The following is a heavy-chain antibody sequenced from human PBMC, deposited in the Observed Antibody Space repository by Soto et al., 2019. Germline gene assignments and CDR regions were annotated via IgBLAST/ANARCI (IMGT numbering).Heavy chain of an antibody. V-gene: IGHV4-4*02. CDR3: ARVVGGYSYGMDV. D-gene: IGHD2-2*01. Sequence: QVQLQESGPGLVKPSGTLSLTCAVSGGSISSSNWWSWVRQPPGKGLEWIGEIYHSGSTNYNPSLKSRVTILVDKSKNQLSLKLSSVTAADTAVYYCARVVGGYSYGMDVWGQGTTVTVSS. J-gene: IGHJ6*02. CDR2: IYHSGST. CDR1: GGSISSSNW.